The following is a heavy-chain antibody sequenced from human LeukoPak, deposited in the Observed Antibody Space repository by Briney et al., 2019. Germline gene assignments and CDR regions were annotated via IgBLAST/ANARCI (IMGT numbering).Heavy chain of an antibody. Sequence: KPSETLSLTCTVSGGSISSSSYYWGWIRQPPGKGLEWIGSIYYSGSTYYNPSLKSRVTISVDTSKNQFSLKLSSVTAADTAVYYCARSEGRYYYDSSGHFDYWGQGTLVTVSS. CDR3: ARSEGRYYYDSSGHFDY. J-gene: IGHJ4*02. D-gene: IGHD3-22*01. CDR1: GGSISSSSYY. V-gene: IGHV4-39*01. CDR2: IYYSGST.